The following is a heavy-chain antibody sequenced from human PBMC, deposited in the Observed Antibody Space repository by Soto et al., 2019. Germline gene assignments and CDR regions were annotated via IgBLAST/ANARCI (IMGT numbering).Heavy chain of an antibody. J-gene: IGHJ4*02. V-gene: IGHV3-33*01. Sequence: QVQLVESGGGVVQTGRSLRLSCAASGFTFSSYGMHWVRQAPGKGLEWVAVIWYDGSNKYYADSVKGRFTISRDNSKNTLYLQMNSLSAEDTAVYYCARDRGSSFDYWGQGTLVTVSS. D-gene: IGHD6-6*01. CDR1: GFTFSSYG. CDR2: IWYDGSNK. CDR3: ARDRGSSFDY.